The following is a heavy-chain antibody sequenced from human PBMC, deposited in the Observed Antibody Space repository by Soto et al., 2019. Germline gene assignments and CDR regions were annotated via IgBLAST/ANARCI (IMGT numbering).Heavy chain of an antibody. CDR3: ARRGITMVRGVTKDYYYYGMDV. CDR2: IYYSGST. J-gene: IGHJ6*02. V-gene: IGHV4-61*01. Sequence: SETLSLTCTVSGGSVSSGSYYWSWIRQPPGKGLEWIGYIYYSGSTNYNPSLKSRVTISVDTSKNQFSLKLSSVTAADTAVYYCARRGITMVRGVTKDYYYYGMDVWGQGTTVTVSS. CDR1: GGSVSSGSYY. D-gene: IGHD3-10*01.